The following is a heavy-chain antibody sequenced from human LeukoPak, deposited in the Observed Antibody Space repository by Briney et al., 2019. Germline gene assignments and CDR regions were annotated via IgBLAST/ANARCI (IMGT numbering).Heavy chain of an antibody. D-gene: IGHD1-7*01. CDR3: ARVNWNFKTLDN. Sequence: PSETLSLTCAVSDYSISSGYYWGWIRQPPGRGLEWIGGIYHSGATYYNPSLVSRFTISVDMSKNHFFLKVRSVTAADTAVYYCARVNWNFKTLDNWGQGTLVTVSS. CDR1: DYSISSGYY. CDR2: IYHSGAT. J-gene: IGHJ4*02. V-gene: IGHV4-38-2*01.